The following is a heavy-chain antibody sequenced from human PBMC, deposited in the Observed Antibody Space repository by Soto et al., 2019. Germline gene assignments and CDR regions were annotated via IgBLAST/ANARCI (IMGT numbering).Heavy chain of an antibody. J-gene: IGHJ4*02. CDR2: ITNYNDNT. CDR3: ARYYPDYASDH. Sequence: ASVKVSCKASGYTFTDSAIIWVRQAPGQGLEWVGWITNYNDNTNYAQKFQGRVTMTTDTSTNTAYMELRNLNSDDTAVYYRARYYPDYASDHWGQGTLVTVSS. CDR1: GYTFTDSA. V-gene: IGHV1-18*01. D-gene: IGHD3-16*01.